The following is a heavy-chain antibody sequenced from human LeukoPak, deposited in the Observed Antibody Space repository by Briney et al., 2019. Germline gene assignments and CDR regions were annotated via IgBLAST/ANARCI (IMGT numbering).Heavy chain of an antibody. J-gene: IGHJ4*02. CDR2: IYYSGST. CDR1: GGSIMRHY. D-gene: IGHD5-18*01. V-gene: IGHV4-59*11. CDR3: ARDRRLGGYSYGYYFDY. Sequence: KSSETLSLTCTVSGGSIMRHYWSWIRQPPGKGLEWIGYIYYSGSTNYNPSLKSRVTISVDTSKNQFSLKLSSVTAADTAVYYCARDRRLGGYSYGYYFDYWGQGTLVTVSS.